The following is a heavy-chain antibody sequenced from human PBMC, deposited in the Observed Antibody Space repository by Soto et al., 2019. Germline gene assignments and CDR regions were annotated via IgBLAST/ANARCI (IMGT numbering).Heavy chain of an antibody. CDR1: GGSFSGYY. Sequence: SETLSLTCVVYGGSFSGYYWSWIRQPPGKGLEWIGEINHSGSTNYNPSLKSRVTISVETSKNQFSLKLSSVTAADTAVYYCARAYSQYDFWSGYYRLDYYGMDVWGKGTTVTVSS. D-gene: IGHD3-3*01. V-gene: IGHV4-34*01. J-gene: IGHJ6*04. CDR3: ARAYSQYDFWSGYYRLDYYGMDV. CDR2: INHSGST.